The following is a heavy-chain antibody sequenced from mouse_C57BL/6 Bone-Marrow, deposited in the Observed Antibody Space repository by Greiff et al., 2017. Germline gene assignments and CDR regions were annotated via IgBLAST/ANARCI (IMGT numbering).Heavy chain of an antibody. CDR3: ARPLYYGSSSFAY. CDR1: GFTFSDYG. CDR2: ISSGSSTI. Sequence: EVMLVESGGGLVKPGGSLKFSCAASGFTFSDYGMHWVRQAPEQGLEWVAYISSGSSTIYYAATVKGRFTISRDNVKNTLFLRMTSLRSEDTAMYYCARPLYYGSSSFAYWGQGTLVTVSA. D-gene: IGHD1-1*01. V-gene: IGHV5-17*01. J-gene: IGHJ3*01.